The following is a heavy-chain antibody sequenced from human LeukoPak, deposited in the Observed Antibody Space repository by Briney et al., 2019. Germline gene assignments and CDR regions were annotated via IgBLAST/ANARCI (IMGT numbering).Heavy chain of an antibody. D-gene: IGHD2-2*01. CDR2: LHADSGMT. V-gene: IGHV3-23*01. CDR3: VKDFLHGPHIEPVGSVGPFDY. J-gene: IGHJ4*02. Sequence: GGSLRHSCATSGFTFSSYATSWVRQAPGKGLEWVSGLHADSGMTYYADSVKGRFTISRDNSKNTLYFQMNSLRAEDTAVYYCVKDFLHGPHIEPVGSVGPFDYWGQGTLVTVSS. CDR1: GFTFSSYA.